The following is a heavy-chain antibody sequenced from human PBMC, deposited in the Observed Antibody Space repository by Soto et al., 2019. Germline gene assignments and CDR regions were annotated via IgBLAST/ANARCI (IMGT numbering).Heavy chain of an antibody. Sequence: SATLSITCTVSGGSIYTYSWTWLRQPAGRGLEWIGHIYSSGSANYNPSLKSRVSMSVDTSKNQFSLKLNSVTAADTAVYYCATIVGANDYWGQGALVTVSS. CDR3: ATIVGANDY. J-gene: IGHJ4*02. CDR2: IYSSGSA. D-gene: IGHD1-26*01. CDR1: GGSIYTYS. V-gene: IGHV4-4*07.